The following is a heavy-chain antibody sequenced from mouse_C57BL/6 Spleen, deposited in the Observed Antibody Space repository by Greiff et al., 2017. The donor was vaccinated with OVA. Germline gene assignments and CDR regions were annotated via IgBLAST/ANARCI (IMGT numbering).Heavy chain of an antibody. D-gene: IGHD1-1*01. Sequence: VQLQQSGAELARPGASVKLSCKASGYTFTNYGISWVKQRTGQGLEWIGEIYPRSGNTYYNEKFKGKATLTADKSSSTAYIELRSLTSEDSAVYFCARLTTVVAGAMDYWGQGTSVPSPQ. CDR2: IYPRSGNT. CDR1: GYTFTNYG. J-gene: IGHJ4*01. CDR3: ARLTTVVAGAMDY. V-gene: IGHV1-81*01.